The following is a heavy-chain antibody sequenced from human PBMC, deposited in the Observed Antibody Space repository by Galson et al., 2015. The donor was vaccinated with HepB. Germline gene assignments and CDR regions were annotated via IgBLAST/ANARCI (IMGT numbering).Heavy chain of an antibody. D-gene: IGHD5-18*01. V-gene: IGHV1-46*04. Sequence: SVKVSCKASGYTFTSYYMHWVRQAPGQGLEWMGIINPSGGSTSYAQKLQGRVTMTRDTSTSTVYMELSSLRSEDTAVYYCAGFNSANDAFDIWGQGTMVTVSS. J-gene: IGHJ3*02. CDR2: INPSGGST. CDR1: GYTFTSYY. CDR3: AGFNSANDAFDI.